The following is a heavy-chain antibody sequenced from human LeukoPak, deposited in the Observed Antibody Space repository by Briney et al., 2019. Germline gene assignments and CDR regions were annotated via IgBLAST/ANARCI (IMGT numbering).Heavy chain of an antibody. CDR3: ARGPALYCTSSSCLDGVD. V-gene: IGHV3-21*01. Sequence: GGSLRPSCAASGFTFSDYAMNWVRQAPGKGLEWVSSISSGGSYISYADSVKGRFTVSRDNAKDSLFLQMRSLRDEDTAVYYCARGPALYCTSSSCLDGVDWGQGTLVSVSS. D-gene: IGHD2-2*01. CDR2: ISSGGSYI. J-gene: IGHJ4*02. CDR1: GFTFSDYA.